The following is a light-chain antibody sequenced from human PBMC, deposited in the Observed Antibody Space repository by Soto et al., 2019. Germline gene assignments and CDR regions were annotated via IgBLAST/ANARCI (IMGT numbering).Light chain of an antibody. Sequence: VLTQPPSVSGAPGQRVTISCTGSSPNIGAGYDVHWYQQRPGTAPKLLIYGNKNRPSGVPDRFSGSKSGTSASLAITGLQAEDEADYYCQSYDSSLSVSYVFGTGTKVTVL. CDR1: SPNIGAGYD. CDR2: GNK. CDR3: QSYDSSLSVSYV. J-gene: IGLJ1*01. V-gene: IGLV1-40*01.